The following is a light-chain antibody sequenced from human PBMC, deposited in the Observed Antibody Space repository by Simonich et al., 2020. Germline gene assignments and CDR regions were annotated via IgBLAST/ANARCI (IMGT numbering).Light chain of an antibody. Sequence: DIVMTPSPDSLAVSLGGRATIHCKYSQSVLYSSNKKHYIALYQQKPGQPPKRLMYWASTRESGVPDRFSGSGSGTDFTLTICSLQAEDVAVYYCQQYYSTPPMYTFGQGTKLESK. CDR1: QSVLYSSNKKHY. CDR3: QQYYSTPPMYT. CDR2: WAS. V-gene: IGKV4-1*01. J-gene: IGKJ2*01.